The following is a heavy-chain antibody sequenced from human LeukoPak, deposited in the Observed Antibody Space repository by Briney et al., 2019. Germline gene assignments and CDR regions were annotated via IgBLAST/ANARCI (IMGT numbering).Heavy chain of an antibody. Sequence: SETLSLTYTVSGGSTSSYYWSWIRQPPGKGLEWIGRIYTSGIISGNTNYNPSLKSRVTMSVDTSKNQFSLKLTSVTAADTAVYYCARDRYYYDTSGYYPTFDTWGQGTMVTVSS. V-gene: IGHV4-4*07. CDR2: IYTSGIISGNT. J-gene: IGHJ3*02. CDR3: ARDRYYYDTSGYYPTFDT. D-gene: IGHD3-22*01. CDR1: GGSTSSYY.